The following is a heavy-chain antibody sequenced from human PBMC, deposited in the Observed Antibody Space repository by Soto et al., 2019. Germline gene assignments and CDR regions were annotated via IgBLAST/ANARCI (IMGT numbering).Heavy chain of an antibody. Sequence: QVQLQESGPGVVKPSETLSLTCTVSGGSISSYYWTWIRQPPGKGLEWIGYIYYSGSINYNPSLASRVTTSIDSSKNQFSLKLSSVTAADTAVYYCARQGYYDILTGVDNLLFDYWGQGTLVTVSS. D-gene: IGHD3-9*01. CDR3: ARQGYYDILTGVDNLLFDY. V-gene: IGHV4-59*01. CDR1: GGSISSYY. J-gene: IGHJ4*02. CDR2: IYYSGSI.